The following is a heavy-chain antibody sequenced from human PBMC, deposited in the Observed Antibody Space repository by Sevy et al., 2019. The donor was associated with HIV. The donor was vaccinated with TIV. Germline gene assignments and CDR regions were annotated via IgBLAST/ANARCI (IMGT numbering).Heavy chain of an antibody. CDR1: GGSLSNYG. CDR2: IIPRVGQT. V-gene: IGHV1-69*13. J-gene: IGHJ4*02. CDR3: ASVRPCGGDCYYFDS. D-gene: IGHD2-21*01. Sequence: ASVKVSCKASGGSLSNYGMNWVRQAPGQGLEWTGGIIPRVGQTKYAQKVQDRVTIAADESTNTVYIEVRRLTSEDTVVYYCASVRPCGGDCYYFDSWGQGTLVTVSS.